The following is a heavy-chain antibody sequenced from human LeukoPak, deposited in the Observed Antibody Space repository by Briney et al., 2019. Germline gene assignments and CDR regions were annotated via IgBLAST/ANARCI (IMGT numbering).Heavy chain of an antibody. V-gene: IGHV3-7*03. J-gene: IGHJ4*02. CDR1: GFTFSSYW. Sequence: GGSLRLSCAASGFTFSSYWMNWARQAPGKGLEWVASINHNGNVNYYVDSVKGRFTISRDNAKNSLYLQMNSLRAEDTAVYYCAKTRPLDSSSWSHGDYWGQGTLVTVSS. CDR2: INHNGNVN. CDR3: AKTRPLDSSSWSHGDY. D-gene: IGHD6-13*01.